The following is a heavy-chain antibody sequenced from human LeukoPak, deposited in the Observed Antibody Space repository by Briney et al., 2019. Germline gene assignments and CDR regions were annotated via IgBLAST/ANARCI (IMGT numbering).Heavy chain of an antibody. J-gene: IGHJ3*02. CDR2: ISYIGST. CDR3: ARDLVTVTKGFDI. V-gene: IGHV4-59*11. D-gene: IGHD4-17*01. Sequence: SETLSLTCAVSTDSFSSHYWTWIRQPPGKGLEWIGYISYIGSTNYNPSLTSRVTISIDTSKNQCSLKLTSVTAADTAVYYCARDLVTVTKGFDIWGQGTMVSVSS. CDR1: TDSFSSHY.